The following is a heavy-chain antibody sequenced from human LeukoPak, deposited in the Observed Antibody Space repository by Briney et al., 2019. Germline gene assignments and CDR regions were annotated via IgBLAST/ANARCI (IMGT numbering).Heavy chain of an antibody. CDR3: ARASIDYWTGYYRRDWFEP. Sequence: ASVKVSCKASGYTFTSYAMNWVRQAPGQGLEYVGRMTPNTGKIGFAQKFQGRVTITRDTSINTVYMELSSLKSDDTAVYYCARASIDYWTGYYRRDWFEPWGQGTLVTVSS. J-gene: IGHJ5*02. CDR1: GYTFTSYA. CDR2: MTPNTGKI. D-gene: IGHD3/OR15-3a*01. V-gene: IGHV1-8*03.